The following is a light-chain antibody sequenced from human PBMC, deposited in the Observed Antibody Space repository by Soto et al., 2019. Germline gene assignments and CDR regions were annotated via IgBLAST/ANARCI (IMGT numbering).Light chain of an antibody. Sequence: YELTQPPSMSVAPGQTPRITRGGNNIGSKSLHWYHQKAGQAPVLVVYDDSERPSGIPERFSGSNSGNTSTLTISCVEAGDEADYYCQVWDVSTVHYVFGTGTKVTVL. CDR2: DDS. J-gene: IGLJ1*01. CDR1: NIGSKS. CDR3: QVWDVSTVHYV. V-gene: IGLV3-21*02.